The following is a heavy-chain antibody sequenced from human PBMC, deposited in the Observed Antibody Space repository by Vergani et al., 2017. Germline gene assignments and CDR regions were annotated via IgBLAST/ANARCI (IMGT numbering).Heavy chain of an antibody. D-gene: IGHD3-3*01. J-gene: IGHJ6*02. CDR1: GFTFSSYG. CDR2: ISYDGSNK. V-gene: IGHV3-30*18. Sequence: QVQLVESGGGVVQPGRSLRLSCAASGFTFSSYGMHWVRQAPGKGLEWVAVISYDGSNKYYADSVKGRFTISRDNSKNTLYLQMNSLRAEDTAVYYCAKEDYDFWSGYYYYGMDVWGQGSTVTVSS. CDR3: AKEDYDFWSGYYYYGMDV.